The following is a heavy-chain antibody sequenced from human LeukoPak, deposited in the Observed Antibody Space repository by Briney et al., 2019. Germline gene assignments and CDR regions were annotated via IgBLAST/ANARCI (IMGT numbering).Heavy chain of an antibody. Sequence: GPVKVSCKASGYTFTGYYMHWVRQAPGQGLEWMGWINPNSGGTNYAQKFQGWVTMTRDTSISTAYMELSRLRSDDTAVYYCARSGTTGTTGGYYYGMDVWGQGTTVTVSS. V-gene: IGHV1-2*04. CDR2: INPNSGGT. CDR3: ARSGTTGTTGGYYYGMDV. J-gene: IGHJ6*02. D-gene: IGHD1-1*01. CDR1: GYTFTGYY.